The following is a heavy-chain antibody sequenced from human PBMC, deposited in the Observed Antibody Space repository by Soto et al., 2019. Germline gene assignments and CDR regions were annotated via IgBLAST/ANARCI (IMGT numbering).Heavy chain of an antibody. Sequence: LSLTCAIYGVSSSGSYLSWIRQPPGKGLEWIGEINSGSTKYNPSLESRVTISVDTSKNQISLKLTAVTAADTAFYYCARGHQSGYYGSGSYDYWGQGTQVTVSS. CDR3: ARGHQSGYYGSGSYDY. CDR2: INSGST. J-gene: IGHJ4*02. V-gene: IGHV4-34*01. CDR1: GVSSSGSY. D-gene: IGHD3-10*01.